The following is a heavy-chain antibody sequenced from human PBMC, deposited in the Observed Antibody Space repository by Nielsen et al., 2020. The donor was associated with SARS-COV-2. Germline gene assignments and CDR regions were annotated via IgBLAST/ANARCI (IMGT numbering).Heavy chain of an antibody. V-gene: IGHV3-7*01. J-gene: IGHJ5*02. D-gene: IGHD3-3*01. Sequence: GGSLRLSCAASGFTFSSSWMNWVRQAPGKGLEWVAHIKPDGSEGYYVDSVKGRFTISRDNAKSSVSLQMNSLRVDDTAVYYCTRSRIDLWGPGTLVTVSS. CDR3: TRSRIDL. CDR1: GFTFSSSW. CDR2: IKPDGSEG.